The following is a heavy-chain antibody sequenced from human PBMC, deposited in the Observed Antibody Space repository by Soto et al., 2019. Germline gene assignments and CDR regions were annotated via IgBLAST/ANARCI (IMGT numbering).Heavy chain of an antibody. CDR1: GFTFSSYA. D-gene: IGHD3-3*01. Sequence: EVQLLESGGGLVQPGGSLRLSCAASGFTFSSYAMSWVRQAPGKGLEWVSAISGSGGSTYYADSVKGRFTISRDNSKNTLYLQMHSLRAEGTALYYCAKLQDFWSGDFWFDPWGQGTLVTGSS. CDR3: AKLQDFWSGDFWFDP. V-gene: IGHV3-23*01. CDR2: ISGSGGST. J-gene: IGHJ5*02.